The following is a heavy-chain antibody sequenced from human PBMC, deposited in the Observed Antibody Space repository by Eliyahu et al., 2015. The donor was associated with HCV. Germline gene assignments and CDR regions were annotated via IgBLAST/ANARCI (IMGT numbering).Heavy chain of an antibody. D-gene: IGHD6-19*01. Sequence: VRQAPGKGLEWVAVISYDTTKKYYADSVKGRFTISRDNSYKSTLSLQMNSLRAEDTAVYYCARGAYASGWYRFDSWGQGALVTVSS. CDR3: ARGAYASGWYRFDS. J-gene: IGHJ4*02. CDR2: ISYDTTKK. V-gene: IGHV3-30*03.